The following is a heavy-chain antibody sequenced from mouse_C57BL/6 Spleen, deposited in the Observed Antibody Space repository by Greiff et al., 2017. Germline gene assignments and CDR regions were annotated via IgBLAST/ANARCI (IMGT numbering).Heavy chain of an antibody. J-gene: IGHJ1*03. CDR3: ASGGYVDV. V-gene: IGHV5-6*01. CDR2: ISSGGSYT. Sequence: EVKLVESGGDLVKPGGSLKLSCAASGFTFSSYGMSWVRQTPDKRLEWVATISSGGSYTYYPDSVKGRFTISRDNAKNTLYLQMSRLKSEDTAMYYCASGGYVDVWGTGTTVTVSS. CDR1: GFTFSSYG.